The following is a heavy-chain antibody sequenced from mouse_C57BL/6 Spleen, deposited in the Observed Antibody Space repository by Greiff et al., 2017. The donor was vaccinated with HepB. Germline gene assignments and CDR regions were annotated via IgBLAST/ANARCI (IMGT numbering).Heavy chain of an antibody. D-gene: IGHD2-3*01. Sequence: VQRVESGPELVKPGASVKISCKASGYAFSSSWMNWVKQRPGKGLEWIGRIYPGDGDTNYNGKFKGKATLTADKSSSTAYMQLSSLTSEDSAVYFCARYDGYSDYAMDYWGQGTSVTVSS. J-gene: IGHJ4*01. CDR3: ARYDGYSDYAMDY. V-gene: IGHV1-82*01. CDR2: IYPGDGDT. CDR1: GYAFSSSW.